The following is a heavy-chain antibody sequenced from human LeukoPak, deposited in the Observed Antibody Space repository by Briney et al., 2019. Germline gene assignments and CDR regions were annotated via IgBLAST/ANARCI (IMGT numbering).Heavy chain of an antibody. D-gene: IGHD1-14*01. Sequence: GGSLRLSCAASGFIFNTYSMNWVRQAPGKGLEWVSSISGNSDYIFYADSVKGRFTISRDNDKNLVSLQMNSLRADDTAVYYCAREPLRGGWFDPWGQEAQVTVSS. J-gene: IGHJ5*02. CDR2: ISGNSDYI. V-gene: IGHV3-21*06. CDR1: GFIFNTYS. CDR3: AREPLRGGWFDP.